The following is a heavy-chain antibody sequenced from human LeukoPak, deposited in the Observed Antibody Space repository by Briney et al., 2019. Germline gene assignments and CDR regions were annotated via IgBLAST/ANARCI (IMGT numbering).Heavy chain of an antibody. V-gene: IGHV3-30*02. Sequence: GGSLRLSCAASGFTFSSYGMHWVRQAPGKGLEWVAFIRYDGSNKDYADSVRGRFTISRDNSKNTLYLQMNSLRAEDTAVYYCARERGSSFSCWGQGTLVTVSS. CDR1: GFTFSSYG. J-gene: IGHJ4*02. CDR2: IRYDGSNK. D-gene: IGHD6-13*01. CDR3: ARERGSSFSC.